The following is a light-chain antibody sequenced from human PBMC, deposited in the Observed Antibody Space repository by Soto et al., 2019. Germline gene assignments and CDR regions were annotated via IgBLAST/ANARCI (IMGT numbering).Light chain of an antibody. J-gene: IGKJ1*01. V-gene: IGKV3-15*01. CDR1: QSVSSY. Sequence: EIVLTQSPATLSLSPGERATLSCWASQSVSSYLAWYQHKPGQAPRLLIYAASTRAAGIPARFSGSGSGTDFTLTISSLQSEDFAVYYCQQCNNWPPWTFGQGTKVDIK. CDR3: QQCNNWPPWT. CDR2: AAS.